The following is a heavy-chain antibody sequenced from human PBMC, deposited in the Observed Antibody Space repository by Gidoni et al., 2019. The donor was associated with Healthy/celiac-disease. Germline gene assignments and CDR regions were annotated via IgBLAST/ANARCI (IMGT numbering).Heavy chain of an antibody. V-gene: IGHV3-30-3*01. D-gene: IGHD6-13*01. CDR3: ARALIAAAGSLGY. Sequence: QVQLVESGGGVVRPGRSLRLSCSSSGFTFSSYAMHWVRQAPGKGLEWVAVISYDGSNKYYADSVKGRFTIFRDNSKNTLYLQMNSLRAEDTAVYYCARALIAAAGSLGYWGQGTLVTVSS. CDR1: GFTFSSYA. CDR2: ISYDGSNK. J-gene: IGHJ4*02.